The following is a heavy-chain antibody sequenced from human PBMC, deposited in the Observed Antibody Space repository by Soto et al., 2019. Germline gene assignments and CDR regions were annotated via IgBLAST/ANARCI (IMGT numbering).Heavy chain of an antibody. CDR3: ARAREWLGVFDAFDI. V-gene: IGHV3-7*01. J-gene: IGHJ3*02. Sequence: GGSLRLSCAASGFTFSSYWMSWVRQAPGEGLEWVANIKQDGSEKYYVDSVKGRFTISRDNAKNSLYLQMNSLRAEDTAVYYCARAREWLGVFDAFDIWGQGTMVTVSS. D-gene: IGHD3-3*01. CDR2: IKQDGSEK. CDR1: GFTFSSYW.